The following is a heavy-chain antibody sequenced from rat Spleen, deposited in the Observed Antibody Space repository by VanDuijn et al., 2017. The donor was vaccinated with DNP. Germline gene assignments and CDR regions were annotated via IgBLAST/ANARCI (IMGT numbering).Heavy chain of an antibody. Sequence: QVQLKESGPGLVQPSETLSLTCTVSGFSLTTYSVSWVRQPSGKGLEWMGVIWNSGGTRYDSTLKSRLTITKDTSKSQVFLKMNSVQTEDTAMYFCARSQGYYYDGSYYPFAYWGQGTLVTVSS. D-gene: IGHD1-12*02. CDR3: ARSQGYYYDGSYYPFAY. CDR1: GFSLTTYS. V-gene: IGHV2-41*01. J-gene: IGHJ3*01. CDR2: IWNSGGT.